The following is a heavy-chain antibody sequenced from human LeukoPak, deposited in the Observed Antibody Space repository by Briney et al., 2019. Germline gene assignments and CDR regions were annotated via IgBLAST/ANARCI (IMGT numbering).Heavy chain of an antibody. CDR1: GGSISSSSYY. V-gene: IGHV4-39*01. D-gene: IGHD4-23*01. CDR2: IYYSGST. CDR3: ARRIVVTRGFDY. J-gene: IGHJ4*02. Sequence: PSETLSLTCTVSGGSISSSSYYWGWIRLPPGKGLEWIGSIYYSGSTYYNPSLKSRVTISVDTSKNQFSLKLSSATAADTAVYYCARRIVVTRGFDYWGQGTLVTVSS.